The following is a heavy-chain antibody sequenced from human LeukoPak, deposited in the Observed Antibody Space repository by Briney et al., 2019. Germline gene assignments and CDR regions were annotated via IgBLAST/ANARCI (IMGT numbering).Heavy chain of an antibody. CDR3: ARLILSSYGYFLDY. D-gene: IGHD1-26*01. CDR1: GGSISSSSYY. J-gene: IGHJ4*02. CDR2: IYYSGST. Sequence: SETLSPTCTVSGGSISSSSYYWGWIRQPPGKGLEWIGSIYYSGSTYYNPSLKSRVTISVDTSKDQFSLKLSSVTAADTAVYYCARLILSSYGYFLDYWGQGTLVTVSS. V-gene: IGHV4-39*01.